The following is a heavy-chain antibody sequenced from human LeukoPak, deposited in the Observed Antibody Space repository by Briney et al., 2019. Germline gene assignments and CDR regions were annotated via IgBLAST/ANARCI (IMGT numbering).Heavy chain of an antibody. Sequence: GASVKVSCKASGGTFSSYAISWVRQAPGQGLEWMGWINPNSGGTKYAQKFQGRVTMTRDTSISTAYMELSRLRSDDTAVYYCVRPVLGDGTVAAQFEHWGQGTLVTVSS. CDR3: VRPVLGDGTVAAQFEH. J-gene: IGHJ4*02. CDR1: GGTFSSYA. D-gene: IGHD2-15*01. V-gene: IGHV1-2*02. CDR2: INPNSGGT.